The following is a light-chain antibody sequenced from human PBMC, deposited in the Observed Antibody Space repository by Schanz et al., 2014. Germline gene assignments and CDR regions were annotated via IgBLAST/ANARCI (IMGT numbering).Light chain of an antibody. CDR1: QSVNTN. CDR2: GAS. J-gene: IGKJ4*01. V-gene: IGKV3-11*01. Sequence: EIVLTQSPGTLSLSPGERATLSCRASQSVNTNLAWYQQKPGQAPRLLIYGASSRATGIPARFSGSGSGTDFTLTISSLEPEDFAVYYCQQRSKWPLSFGGGTKVEIK. CDR3: QQRSKWPLS.